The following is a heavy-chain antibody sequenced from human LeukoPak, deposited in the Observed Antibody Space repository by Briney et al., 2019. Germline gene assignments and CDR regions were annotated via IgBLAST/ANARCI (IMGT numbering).Heavy chain of an antibody. CDR1: GGSITTSSYY. V-gene: IGHV4-39*02. Sequence: KPSETLSLTCTVSGGSITTSSYYWGWIRQPPGKGLEWIGSIYYSGSTYYNPSLKSRVTISADTSKNQFSLKLSSMTAADTAVYYCARGSYSYGHPYFDYWGQGTLVTVSS. D-gene: IGHD5-18*01. CDR2: IYYSGST. CDR3: ARGSYSYGHPYFDY. J-gene: IGHJ4*02.